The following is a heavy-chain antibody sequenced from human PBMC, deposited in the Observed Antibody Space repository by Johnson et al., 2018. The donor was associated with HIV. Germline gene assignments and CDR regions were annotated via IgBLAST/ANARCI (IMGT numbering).Heavy chain of an antibody. CDR3: ASNGGSIVGATLHAFDI. J-gene: IGHJ3*02. CDR1: GFTVRSNY. CDR2: IYSGGST. D-gene: IGHD1-26*01. Sequence: EVQLVESGGGLIQPGGSLRLSCAASGFTVRSNYMRWVRQAPGKGLEWVSVIYSGGSTYYADSVKGRCTISRDNSKNTLYLQMNSLRAEDTAVYYCASNGGSIVGATLHAFDIWGQGTMVTVSS. V-gene: IGHV3-53*01.